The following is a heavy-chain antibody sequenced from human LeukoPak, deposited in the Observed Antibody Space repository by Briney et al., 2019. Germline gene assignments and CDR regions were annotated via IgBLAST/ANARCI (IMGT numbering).Heavy chain of an antibody. CDR3: ARVRAVTTGYYYGMDV. CDR2: ISAYNGNT. J-gene: IGHJ6*02. CDR1: GYTFTSYG. Sequence: ASVKVSCKASGYTFTSYGISWVRQAPGQGLEWMGWISAYNGNTNYAQKLQGRVTMTTDTPTSTAYMELRSLRSDDTAVYYCARVRAVTTGYYYGMDVWGQGTTVTVSS. V-gene: IGHV1-18*01. D-gene: IGHD4-17*01.